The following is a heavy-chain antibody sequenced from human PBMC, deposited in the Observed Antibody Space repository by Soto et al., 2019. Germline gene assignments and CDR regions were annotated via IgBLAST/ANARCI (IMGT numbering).Heavy chain of an antibody. CDR3: ARVFGEDTAMPPYYYYGMDV. CDR1: GFTFNDYP. Sequence: GGSLRLSCAASGFTFNDYPMNWVRQAPGKGLEWVTLISYDGNKKYYADSVKGRFAISRDTSKNTLYLQMNSLRAEDTAVYYCARVFGEDTAMPPYYYYGMDVWGQGTTVTVSS. CDR2: ISYDGNKK. V-gene: IGHV3-30*09. D-gene: IGHD5-18*01. J-gene: IGHJ6*02.